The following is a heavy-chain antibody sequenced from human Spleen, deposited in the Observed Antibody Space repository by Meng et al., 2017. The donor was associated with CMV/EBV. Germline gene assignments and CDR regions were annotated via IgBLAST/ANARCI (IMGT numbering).Heavy chain of an antibody. CDR2: ISYDGSNK. CDR3: AREGFDSGRAQKACDY. D-gene: IGHD3-10*01. V-gene: IGHV3-30-3*01. CDR1: GFTFSSYA. Sequence: GGSLRLSCAASGFTFSSYATHWVRQAPGKGLEWVAVISYDGSNKYYADSVKGRFTISRDNSKNTLYLQMNSLRSDDTAMYYCAREGFDSGRAQKACDYWGQGTLVTVSS. J-gene: IGHJ4*02.